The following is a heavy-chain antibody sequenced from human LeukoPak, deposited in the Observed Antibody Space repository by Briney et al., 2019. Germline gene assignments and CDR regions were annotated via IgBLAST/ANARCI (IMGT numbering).Heavy chain of an antibody. D-gene: IGHD3-10*01. Sequence: GGSLRLSCAASGFTFDDYGMSWVRQTPGKGLEWVSGINWNGGSTGYADSVKGRFTISRDSAKNSLYLQMNSLRAEDTAVYYCAKGHYYGSGSYWVWGQGTLVTVSS. CDR3: AKGHYYGSGSYWV. V-gene: IGHV3-20*04. CDR1: GFTFDDYG. CDR2: INWNGGST. J-gene: IGHJ4*02.